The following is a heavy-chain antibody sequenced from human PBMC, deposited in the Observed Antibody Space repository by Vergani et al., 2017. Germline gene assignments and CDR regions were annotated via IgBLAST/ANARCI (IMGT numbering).Heavy chain of an antibody. D-gene: IGHD3-16*01. V-gene: IGHV1-69*01. CDR3: ARGLHYVWGSRYYFDY. Sequence: QVQLVQSGAEVKKPGSSVKVSCKASGGTFSSYAISWVRQAPGQGLEWMGGIIPIFGTANYAQKFQGRVTITADESTSTAYMKLSSVTAADTAVYYCARGLHYVWGSRYYFDYWGQGTLVTVSS. CDR2: IIPIFGTA. CDR1: GGTFSSYA. J-gene: IGHJ4*02.